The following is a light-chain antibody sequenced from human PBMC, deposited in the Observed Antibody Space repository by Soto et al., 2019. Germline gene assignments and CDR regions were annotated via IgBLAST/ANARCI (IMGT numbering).Light chain of an antibody. CDR2: GAS. J-gene: IGKJ3*01. CDR1: QSVSSSY. Sequence: EIVLTQSPGTLSLSPGERATLSCRASQSVSSSYLAWYQQKPGQAPRLLIYGASSRATGIPDRFSGSGSGTDFTLTISRLEPEDFAVYYCQQYGSSRTFGPGTRWIS. V-gene: IGKV3-20*01. CDR3: QQYGSSRT.